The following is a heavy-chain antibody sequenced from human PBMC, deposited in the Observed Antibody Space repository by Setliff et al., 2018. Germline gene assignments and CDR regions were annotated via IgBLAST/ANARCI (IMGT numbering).Heavy chain of an antibody. D-gene: IGHD5-18*01. CDR1: GGSFSDYY. V-gene: IGHV4-34*01. Sequence: SETLSLTCAASGGSFSDYYWTWIRQPPGKGLEWIGEINHSGSTNYNPPLGSRVTISVDTSKNQFSLMLTSVTAADTAIYYCAGRPQNTPMGPCDYWGQGTLVTVSS. CDR3: AGRPQNTPMGPCDY. CDR2: INHSGST. J-gene: IGHJ4*02.